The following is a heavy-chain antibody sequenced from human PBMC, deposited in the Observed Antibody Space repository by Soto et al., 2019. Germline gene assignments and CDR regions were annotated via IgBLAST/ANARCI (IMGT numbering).Heavy chain of an antibody. Sequence: SETLSLTCTVSGGSISSYYWSWIRQPPGKGLEWIGYIYYSGSTNYNPSLKSRVTISVDTSKNQFSLKLSSVTAADTAVYYCARDFMHYDFWSGYYKGRDYYYYGMDVWGQGTTVTVSS. J-gene: IGHJ6*02. V-gene: IGHV4-59*01. CDR3: ARDFMHYDFWSGYYKGRDYYYYGMDV. CDR1: GGSISSYY. CDR2: IYYSGST. D-gene: IGHD3-3*01.